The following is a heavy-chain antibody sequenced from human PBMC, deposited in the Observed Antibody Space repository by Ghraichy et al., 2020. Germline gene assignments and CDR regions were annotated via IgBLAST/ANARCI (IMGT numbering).Heavy chain of an antibody. CDR1: GFTFSSYS. Sequence: GGSLRLSCAASGFTFSSYSMNWVRQAPGKGLEWVSYIRSDSGTIYYTDSVKGRVTISRDNAKSSLFLQMNSLRVEDTAVYYCARIITSDNYYYMDVWGKGTTVTVSS. CDR2: IRSDSGTI. D-gene: IGHD3-10*01. J-gene: IGHJ6*03. CDR3: ARIITSDNYYYMDV. V-gene: IGHV3-48*01.